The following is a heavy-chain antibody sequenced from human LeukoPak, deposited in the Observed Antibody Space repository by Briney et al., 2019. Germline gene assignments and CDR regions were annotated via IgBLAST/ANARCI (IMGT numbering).Heavy chain of an antibody. D-gene: IGHD6-6*01. CDR2: ISYDGSNK. Sequence: PGGSLRLSCAASGFTFSSYGMHWVRQAPGKGLEWVAVISYDGSNKYYADSVKGRFTISRDNSKNTLYLQMNSLRAEDTAAYYCAKVGHSSSSSFDYWGQGTLVTVSS. CDR1: GFTFSSYG. J-gene: IGHJ4*02. V-gene: IGHV3-30*18. CDR3: AKVGHSSSSSFDY.